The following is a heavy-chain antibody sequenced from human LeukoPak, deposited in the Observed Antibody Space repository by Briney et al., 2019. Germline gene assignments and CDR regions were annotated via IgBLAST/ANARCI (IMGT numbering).Heavy chain of an antibody. Sequence: GGSLRLSCAASGFTFSSSSMNWVRQAPGKGLEWVSSIRCNTISRYYADSLKGRFTISRDNAKNSLYLQMNSLRAEDTADDHWASNFDYDSSTLYYWGKGTLVTVSS. V-gene: IGHV3-21*01. J-gene: IGHJ4*02. CDR3: ASNFDYDSSTLYY. D-gene: IGHD3-22*01. CDR2: IRCNTISR. CDR1: GFTFSSSS.